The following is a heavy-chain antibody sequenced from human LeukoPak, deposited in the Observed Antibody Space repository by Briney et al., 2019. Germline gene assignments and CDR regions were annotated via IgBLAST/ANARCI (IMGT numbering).Heavy chain of an antibody. CDR1: GGPFSGYN. J-gene: IGHJ4*02. D-gene: IGHD4-11*01. CDR3: ARYSPPTVTPYFDY. CDR2: INHSGST. V-gene: IGHV4-34*01. Sequence: PSETLSLTCAVYGGPFSGYNGGGTRRPPGKGLEGFGEINHSGSTNYNPSLKSRVTISVDTSKNQFSLKLSSVTAADTAVYYCARYSPPTVTPYFDYWGQGTLVTVSS.